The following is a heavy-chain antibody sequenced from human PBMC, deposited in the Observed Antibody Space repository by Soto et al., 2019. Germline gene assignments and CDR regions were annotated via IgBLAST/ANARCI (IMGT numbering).Heavy chain of an antibody. V-gene: IGHV1-18*01. D-gene: IGHD3-22*01. J-gene: IGHJ5*02. CDR3: ARLSYYYDSSGYYWFDP. CDR2: ISAYNGNT. Sequence: XSLKGACEASGYSFTSYGISWVREAPVQGLEWMGWISAYNGNTNYAQKLQGRVTMTTDTSTSTAYMELRRLRSDDTAVYYCARLSYYYDSSGYYWFDPWGQGTLVTVSS. CDR1: GYSFTSYG.